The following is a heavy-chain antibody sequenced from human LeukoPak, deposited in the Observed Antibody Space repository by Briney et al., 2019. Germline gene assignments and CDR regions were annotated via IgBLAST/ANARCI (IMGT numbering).Heavy chain of an antibody. CDR1: GFTFSSYA. CDR2: ISGSGGNT. J-gene: IGHJ6*02. Sequence: GGSLRLSCAASGFTFSSYAMSWVRQAPGKGLEWVSAISGSGGNTYYADSVKGRFTISRDNSKNTLSLQMNSLRAEDTAAYYCAKTRAKSCRDLDVWGQGTTVNVSS. D-gene: IGHD3-16*02. V-gene: IGHV3-23*01. CDR3: AKTRAKSCRDLDV.